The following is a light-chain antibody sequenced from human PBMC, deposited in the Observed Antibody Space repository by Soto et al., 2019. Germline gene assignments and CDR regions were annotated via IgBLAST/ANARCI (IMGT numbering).Light chain of an antibody. V-gene: IGKV3-11*01. CDR2: DAS. CDR1: QSVRSY. J-gene: IGKJ4*01. CDR3: QQRSNWPPT. Sequence: EIVLTQSPATLSLVPGERATLSCRASQSVRSYLAWYQQKPGQAPRLLIYDASNRATGIPARFSGSGSGTDFTLTISSLETEDFAVFYCQQRSNWPPTFGGGTKVEI.